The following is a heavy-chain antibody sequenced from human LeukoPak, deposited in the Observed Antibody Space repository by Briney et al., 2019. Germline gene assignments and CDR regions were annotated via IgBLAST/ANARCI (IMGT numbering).Heavy chain of an antibody. CDR1: GYSFTSYW. D-gene: IGHD6-19*01. CDR2: IYPGDSDT. V-gene: IGHV5-51*01. CDR3: ARRPRIAVVGNWFDP. Sequence: GESLKISCKGSGYSFTSYWIGWVRQMPGKGLEWMGIIYPGDSDTRYSPSFQGQVTISADKSISTAYLQWSSLKASGTAMYYCARRPRIAVVGNWFDPWGQGTLVTVSS. J-gene: IGHJ5*02.